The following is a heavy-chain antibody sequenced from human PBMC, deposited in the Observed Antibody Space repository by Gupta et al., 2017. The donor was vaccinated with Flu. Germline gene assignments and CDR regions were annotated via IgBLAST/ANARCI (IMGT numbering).Heavy chain of an antibody. Sequence: QVQLQQWGAGLLKPSETLSLTCAVYGGSSSGYYWSWIRQPPGKGLEWIGEINHSGSTNYNPSLKSRVTISVDTSKNQFSLKLSSVTAADTAVYYCARARVLMVYAISALRSQGMDVWGQGTTVTVSS. CDR3: ARARVLMVYAISALRSQGMDV. J-gene: IGHJ6*02. CDR1: GGSSSGYY. CDR2: INHSGST. V-gene: IGHV4-34*01. D-gene: IGHD2-8*01.